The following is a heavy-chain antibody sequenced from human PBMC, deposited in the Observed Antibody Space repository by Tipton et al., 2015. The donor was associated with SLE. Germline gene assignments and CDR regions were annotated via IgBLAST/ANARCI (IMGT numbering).Heavy chain of an antibody. CDR2: IYDSENT. CDR3: ARDEPDGDSGGIPGDY. CDR1: GGSFSGYY. D-gene: IGHD3-22*01. J-gene: IGHJ4*02. V-gene: IGHV4-59*01. Sequence: TLSLTCAVYGGSFSGYYWSWIRQPPGKGLEWIGYIYDSENTNYNPSLRSRVTMSLDTSKNQFSLKLSSVTAADTAVYYCARDEPDGDSGGIPGDYWGQGTLVTVSS.